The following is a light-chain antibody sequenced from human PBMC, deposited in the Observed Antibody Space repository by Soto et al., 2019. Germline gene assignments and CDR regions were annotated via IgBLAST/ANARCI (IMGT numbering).Light chain of an antibody. CDR1: QGISSY. CDR3: QKYYSAPET. V-gene: IGKV1-27*01. Sequence: DIQMTQSPSSLSASVGDRVTITCRASQGISSYLAWYQQKPGKVPKVLIYAASTLHSGVPSRFSGSGSGTEFTLTISNVQXXXVATYYCQKYYSAPETFGQGTKVEIK. CDR2: AAS. J-gene: IGKJ1*01.